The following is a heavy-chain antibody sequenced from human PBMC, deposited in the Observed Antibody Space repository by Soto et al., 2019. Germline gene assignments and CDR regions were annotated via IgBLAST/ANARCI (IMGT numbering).Heavy chain of an antibody. Sequence: PSETLSLTCTVSGGSISSYYWSWIRQPPGKGLEWIGYIYYSGSTNYNPSLKSRVTISVDTSKNQFSLKLSSVTAADTAVYYCARSGWSYYYYGMDVWGQGTTVTVSS. J-gene: IGHJ6*02. CDR1: GGSISSYY. V-gene: IGHV4-59*01. CDR3: ARSGWSYYYYGMDV. CDR2: IYYSGST. D-gene: IGHD6-19*01.